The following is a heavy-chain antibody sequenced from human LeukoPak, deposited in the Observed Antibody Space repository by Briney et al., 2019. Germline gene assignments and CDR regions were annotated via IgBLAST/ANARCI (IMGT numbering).Heavy chain of an antibody. J-gene: IGHJ4*02. D-gene: IGHD3-22*01. Sequence: ASVKVSCKASEYTFTGYYIHWVRQAPGQRLEWMGWINAGNGNTKYSQEFQGRVTITRDTSASTAYMELSSLRSEDMAVYYCARATYYSDSSGYHSLSYFDYWGQGTLVTVSS. CDR2: INAGNGNT. CDR1: EYTFTGYY. V-gene: IGHV1-3*03. CDR3: ARATYYSDSSGYHSLSYFDY.